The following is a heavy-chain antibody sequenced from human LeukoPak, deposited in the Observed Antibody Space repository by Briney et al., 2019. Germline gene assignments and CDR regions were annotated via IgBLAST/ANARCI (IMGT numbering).Heavy chain of an antibody. Sequence: SGTLSLTCAVSGGSISSSNWWSWVRQPPGKGLKWIGEIYHSGSTNYNPSLKSRVTISVDKSKNQFSLKLSSVTAADTAVYYCAREDYGGNSDAFDIWGQGTMVTVSS. J-gene: IGHJ3*02. CDR2: IYHSGST. V-gene: IGHV4-4*02. CDR1: GGSISSSNW. CDR3: AREDYGGNSDAFDI. D-gene: IGHD4-23*01.